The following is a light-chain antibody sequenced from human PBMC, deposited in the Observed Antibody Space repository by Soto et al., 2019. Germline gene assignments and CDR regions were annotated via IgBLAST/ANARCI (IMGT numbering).Light chain of an antibody. CDR2: SNN. J-gene: IGLJ3*02. CDR1: RSNIGSNH. CDR3: AAWDDNLSGWV. Sequence: QSVLTQPPSASATPGQRVSISCSGSRSNIGSNHVYWYQQLPGAAPRLLMYSNNQRPSGVPGRFSVSKSGTSASLAISGLRSEDEADYYCAAWDDNLSGWVFGGGTKVTVL. V-gene: IGLV1-47*02.